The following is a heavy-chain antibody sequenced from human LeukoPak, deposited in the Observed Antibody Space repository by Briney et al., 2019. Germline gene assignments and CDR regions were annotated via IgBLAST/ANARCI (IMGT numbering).Heavy chain of an antibody. D-gene: IGHD2/OR15-2a*01. CDR1: GFTFSNSW. CDR2: IKTDGSEK. V-gene: IGHV3-7*01. J-gene: IGHJ1*01. Sequence: GGALRLSCEASGFTFSNSWMNWVRQTPGKGLEWVANIKTDGSEKYYVDSVRGRCTISRDNAKNSWYVQMNSLRAEDTAVYYCAPYSSTTAREFQPWPQGTLLTLSS. CDR3: APYSSTTAREFQP.